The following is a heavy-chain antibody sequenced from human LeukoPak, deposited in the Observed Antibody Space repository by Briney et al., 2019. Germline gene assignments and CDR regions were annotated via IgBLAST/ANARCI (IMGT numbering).Heavy chain of an antibody. J-gene: IGHJ5*02. Sequence: GASVKVSCKASGYTFTSYGINWVRQATGQGLEWMGWMNPNSGNTGYAQKFQGRVTMTRNTSISTAYMELSSLRSEDTAVYYCAREGDDYGDTRFDPWGQGTLVTVSS. D-gene: IGHD4-17*01. CDR3: AREGDDYGDTRFDP. CDR1: GYTFTSYG. V-gene: IGHV1-8*02. CDR2: MNPNSGNT.